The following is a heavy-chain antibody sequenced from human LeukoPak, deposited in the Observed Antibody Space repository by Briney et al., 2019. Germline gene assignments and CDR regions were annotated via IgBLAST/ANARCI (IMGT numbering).Heavy chain of an antibody. D-gene: IGHD3-22*01. CDR3: ARTYYYDSSLTPDY. J-gene: IGHJ4*02. V-gene: IGHV3-53*01. Sequence: GGSLRLSCVGSGFTVSSSFMSWVRQAPGKGLEWVSNLYNDAFDSATHYADSVKGRFTISRDNSQNTLYLQMNSLRAEDTAVYYCARTYYYDSSLTPDYWGQGTLVTVSS. CDR2: LYNDAFDSAT. CDR1: GFTVSSSF.